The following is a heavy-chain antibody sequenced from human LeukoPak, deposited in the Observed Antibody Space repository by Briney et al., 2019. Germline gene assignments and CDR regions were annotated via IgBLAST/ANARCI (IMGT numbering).Heavy chain of an antibody. V-gene: IGHV4-34*01. J-gene: IGHJ3*02. CDR2: INHSGST. CDR1: SGSFSGHY. D-gene: IGHD3-22*01. CDR3: ARGPPPWGSGNSYYQVFDI. Sequence: SGTLSLTCALSSGSFSGHYWSGVRQPPGKGLEWIVGINHSGSTSYNPSRKRLVTISVEYNKTQLSLKLSSVTAADPAVYYRARGPPPWGSGNSYYQVFDIWGQGTMVTVSS.